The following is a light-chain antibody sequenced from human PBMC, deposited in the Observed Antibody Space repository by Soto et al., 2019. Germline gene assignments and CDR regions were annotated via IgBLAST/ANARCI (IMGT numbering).Light chain of an antibody. CDR2: GAS. V-gene: IGKV3-15*01. J-gene: IGKJ5*01. CDR1: QSVSSN. CDR3: QQYNTWIT. Sequence: EILMTQSPSTLSVSPGERATLSCRASQSVSSNLAWYQQKPGQAPRLLIYGASTRATGIPARLSGSGSGTEFTLTISSLQSEDSAVYYCQQYNTWITFGQGTRLEIK.